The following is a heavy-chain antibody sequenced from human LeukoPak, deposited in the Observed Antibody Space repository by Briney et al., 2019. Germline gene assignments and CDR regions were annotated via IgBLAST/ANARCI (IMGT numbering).Heavy chain of an antibody. D-gene: IGHD3-10*01. Sequence: GGSLRLSCAASGFTFSSSAMSWVRQAPGKGLEWVSVIYSGGGSTYYADSVKGRFIISRDNSKNTLYLQMNSLRAEDTAVYYCTKPLRGWVYFDCWGQGTLVTVSS. CDR2: IYSGGGST. V-gene: IGHV3-23*03. CDR3: TKPLRGWVYFDC. J-gene: IGHJ4*02. CDR1: GFTFSSSA.